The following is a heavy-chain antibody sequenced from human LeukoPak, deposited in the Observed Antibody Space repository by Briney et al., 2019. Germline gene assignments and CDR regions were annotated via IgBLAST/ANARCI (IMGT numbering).Heavy chain of an antibody. V-gene: IGHV3-30*18. CDR3: AKSLSSGWASYYFGH. CDR1: GFAFSTYY. Sequence: GGSLRLSCAASGFAFSTYYIHWVLQPPGKGLEWVAVISYDGSNTHYTDSVKGRFTISRDNSKNTLHLQMNSLRPEDTAVYYCAKSLSSGWASYYFGHWGQGTPVTVSS. D-gene: IGHD6-19*01. J-gene: IGHJ4*02. CDR2: ISYDGSNT.